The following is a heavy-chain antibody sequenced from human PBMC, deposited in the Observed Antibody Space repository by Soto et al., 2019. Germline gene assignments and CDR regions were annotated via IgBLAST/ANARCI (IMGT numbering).Heavy chain of an antibody. CDR3: ARGPRTGTTWGYFDWLSPYYFDY. J-gene: IGHJ4*02. Sequence: GASVKVSCKASGYTFTGYYMHWVRQAPGQGLEWMGWINPNSGGTNYAQKFQGWVTMTRDTSISTAYMELSRLRSDDTAVYYCARGPRTGTTWGYFDWLSPYYFDYWGQGTLVTVSS. D-gene: IGHD3-9*01. CDR2: INPNSGGT. CDR1: GYTFTGYY. V-gene: IGHV1-2*04.